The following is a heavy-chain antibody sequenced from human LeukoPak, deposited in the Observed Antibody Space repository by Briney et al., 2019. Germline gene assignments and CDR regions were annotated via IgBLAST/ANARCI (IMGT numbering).Heavy chain of an antibody. V-gene: IGHV1-2*02. CDR2: INPNSSGT. J-gene: IGHJ3*02. CDR1: GYTFTGYY. D-gene: IGHD1-26*01. Sequence: ASVKVSCKASGYTFTGYYMHWVRQAPGQGLEWMGWINPNSSGTNYAQKFQGRVTMTRDTSISTAYMELSRLRSDDTAVYYCARDRGSYFSDAFDIWGQGTMVTVSS. CDR3: ARDRGSYFSDAFDI.